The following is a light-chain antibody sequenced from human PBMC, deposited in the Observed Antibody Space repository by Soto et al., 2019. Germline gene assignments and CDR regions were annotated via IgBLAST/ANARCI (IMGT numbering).Light chain of an antibody. V-gene: IGLV4-69*01. CDR3: QTWGAGMRV. J-gene: IGLJ3*02. Sequence: QSVLTQSPSASASLGASVKLTCTLSSGHSSNAIAWHQQQPEKGPRYLMRVNNDGSHNKGDGSPDRFSGSSSGPERDLTISSLQSEDEADYYCQTWGAGMRVFGGGTKLTVL. CDR1: SGHSSNA. CDR2: VNNDGSH.